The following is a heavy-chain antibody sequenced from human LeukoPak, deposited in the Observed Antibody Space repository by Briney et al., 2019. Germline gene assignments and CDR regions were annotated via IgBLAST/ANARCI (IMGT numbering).Heavy chain of an antibody. CDR3: ARGMLRQPPDY. CDR2: VSSSGNTI. D-gene: IGHD3-10*02. CDR1: GFIFSNYE. J-gene: IGHJ4*02. Sequence: GGSLRLSCVASGFIFSNYEMIWVRQAPGKGLEWISWVSSSGNTIHYGDSVEGRFTISRDNAKNSLHLQMNSLRAEDTAVYYCARGMLRQPPDYWGQGMLVTVSS. V-gene: IGHV3-48*03.